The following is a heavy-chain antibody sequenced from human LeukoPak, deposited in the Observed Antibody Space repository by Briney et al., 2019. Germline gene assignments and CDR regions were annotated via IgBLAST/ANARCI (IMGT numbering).Heavy chain of an antibody. J-gene: IGHJ4*02. Sequence: GGSLRLSCAASGFTFSSFAMSWVRQAPGKGLEWASTISGSAGSTYYADSVKGRFTNSRDNSKNTLFLQMNSLRAEDTAVYYCAKSFGYSYGSYWGQGTLVTVSS. CDR2: ISGSAGST. CDR1: GFTFSSFA. D-gene: IGHD5-18*01. V-gene: IGHV3-23*01. CDR3: AKSFGYSYGSY.